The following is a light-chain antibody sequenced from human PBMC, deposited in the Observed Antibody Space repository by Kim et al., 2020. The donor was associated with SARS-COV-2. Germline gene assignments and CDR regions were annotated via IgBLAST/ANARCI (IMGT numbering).Light chain of an antibody. CDR3: AAWDDSLSGVV. V-gene: IGLV1-47*01. J-gene: IGLJ2*01. CDR1: SSNIGSNY. Sequence: GQRVTISWSGSSSNIGSNYVYWYQQHPGTAPKLLIYRNNQRPSGVPDRFSGSKSGTSASLAISGLRSEDEADYYCAAWDDSLSGVVFGGGTQLTVL. CDR2: RNN.